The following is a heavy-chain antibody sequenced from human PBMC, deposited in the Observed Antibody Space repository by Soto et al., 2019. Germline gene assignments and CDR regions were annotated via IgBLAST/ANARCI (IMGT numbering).Heavy chain of an antibody. CDR3: ARHTRNQFDP. CDR2: IFHSGTT. CDR1: GYSISSGYY. Sequence: SETLSLTCAVPGYSISSGYYWSWIRQPPGKGLEWIGSIFHSGTTYYKPSVKSRVTMSVDTSKNHFSLKLTSVTAADTAVYYCARHTRNQFDPWGQGTLVTVSS. J-gene: IGHJ5*02. V-gene: IGHV4-38-2*01.